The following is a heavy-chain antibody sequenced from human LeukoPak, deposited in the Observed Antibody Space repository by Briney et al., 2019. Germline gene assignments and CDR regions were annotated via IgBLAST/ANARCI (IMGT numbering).Heavy chain of an antibody. CDR3: AREAMTTVTTASGPKGDYYYYYYMDV. CDR1: GFTFSSYG. Sequence: PGGSLRLSCAASGFTFSSYGMHWVRQAPGKGLEWVAFIRFDGSNKYYADSVKGRFTISRDNSKNTLYLQMNSLRAEDTAVYYCAREAMTTVTTASGPKGDYYYYYYMDVWGKGTTVTVSS. CDR2: IRFDGSNK. V-gene: IGHV3-30*02. D-gene: IGHD4-11*01. J-gene: IGHJ6*03.